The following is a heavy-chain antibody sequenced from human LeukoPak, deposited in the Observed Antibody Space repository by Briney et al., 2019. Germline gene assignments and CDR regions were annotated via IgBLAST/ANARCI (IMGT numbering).Heavy chain of an antibody. CDR1: GGSISSGSYY. J-gene: IGHJ4*02. CDR3: AKYCYGSGSYSDY. CDR2: IYYSGST. V-gene: IGHV4-39*01. Sequence: PSETLSLTCTVSGGSISSGSYYWGWIRQPPGKGLEWIGSIYYSGSTYYNPSLKSRVTISVDTSKNQFSLKLSSVTAADTAVYYCAKYCYGSGSYSDYWGQGTLVTVSS. D-gene: IGHD3-10*01.